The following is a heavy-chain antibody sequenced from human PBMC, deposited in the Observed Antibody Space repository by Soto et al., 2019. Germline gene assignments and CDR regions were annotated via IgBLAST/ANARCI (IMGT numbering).Heavy chain of an antibody. D-gene: IGHD4-17*01. J-gene: IGHJ5*02. CDR2: NNHSGST. CDR1: GGSFSGYY. Sequence: PSETLSLTCAVYGGSFSGYYWSWIRQPPGKGLEWIGENNHSGSTNYNPSLKSRVTISVDTSKNQFSLKLSSVTAADTAVYYCARSKYDDYGDYVEDWFDPWGQGTLVTVSS. V-gene: IGHV4-34*01. CDR3: ARSKYDDYGDYVEDWFDP.